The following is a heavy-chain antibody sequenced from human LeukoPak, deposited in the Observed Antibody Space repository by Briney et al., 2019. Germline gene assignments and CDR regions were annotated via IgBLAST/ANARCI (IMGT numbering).Heavy chain of an antibody. Sequence: GSLRLSCAASGFTFSSYAMHWVRQAPGKGLEWVAVISYDGSNKYYADSVKGRFTISRDDSKNTLYLQMNSLRAEDTAVYYCADFDYWGQGTLVTVSS. CDR3: ADFDY. CDR1: GFTFSSYA. V-gene: IGHV3-30-3*01. CDR2: ISYDGSNK. J-gene: IGHJ4*02.